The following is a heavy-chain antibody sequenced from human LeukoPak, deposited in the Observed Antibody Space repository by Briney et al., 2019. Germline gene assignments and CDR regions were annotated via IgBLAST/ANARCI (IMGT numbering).Heavy chain of an antibody. CDR2: INAGNGNT. CDR1: GYTFTSYA. Sequence: ASVKVSCKASGYTFTSYAMHWVRQAPGQRLEWMGWINAGNGNTKYSQKFQGRVTITRDTSASTAYMELSSLRSEDTAVYYCARTGTVAYCGGDCYSWGQGTLVTVSS. D-gene: IGHD2-21*02. J-gene: IGHJ5*02. CDR3: ARTGTVAYCGGDCYS. V-gene: IGHV1-3*01.